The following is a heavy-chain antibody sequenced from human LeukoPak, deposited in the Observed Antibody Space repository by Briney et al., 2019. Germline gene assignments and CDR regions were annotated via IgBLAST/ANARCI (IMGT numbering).Heavy chain of an antibody. D-gene: IGHD6-19*01. CDR2: IYYSGST. J-gene: IGHJ4*02. CDR1: GGSISSSSYY. CDR3: ARHHARYSGGRYSPYYFDY. V-gene: IGHV4-39*01. Sequence: KTSETLSLTCTVSGGSISSSSYYWGWIRQPPGKGLEWIGSIYYSGSTYYNPSLKSRVTISVDTSKNQFSLKLSSVTAADTAVSYCARHHARYSGGRYSPYYFDYWGQGTLVTVSS.